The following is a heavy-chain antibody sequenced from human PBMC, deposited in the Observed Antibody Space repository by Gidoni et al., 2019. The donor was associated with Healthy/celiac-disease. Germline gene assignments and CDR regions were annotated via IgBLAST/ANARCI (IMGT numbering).Heavy chain of an antibody. CDR2: IDWDEDK. Sequence: VTLMESGPSLLQPTQTLTLPCTFSGFSLSTSGMCVSLIRPPPGKALEWLALIDWDEDKYYSTSLKTRITISKDTSKNRGVLKMTNSDHVETAAYYCARCRNHESFDDWGQGTLVTVSS. CDR3: ARCRNHESFDD. J-gene: IGHJ4*02. CDR1: GFSLSTSGMC. V-gene: IGHV2-70*01.